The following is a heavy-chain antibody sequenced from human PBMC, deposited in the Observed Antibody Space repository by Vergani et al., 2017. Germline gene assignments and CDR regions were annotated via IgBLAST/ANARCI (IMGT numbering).Heavy chain of an antibody. CDR2: ISYDGSNK. V-gene: IGHV3-30-3*01. J-gene: IGHJ6*03. CDR3: ARVQGDIVVVPAVRGYMDV. D-gene: IGHD2-2*01. CDR1: GFTFSSYA. Sequence: VQLEESGGGLVLPGRSLRLSCVASGFTFSSYAMHWVRQAPGKGLEWVAVISYDGSNKYYADSVKGRFTISRDNSKNTLYLQMNSLRAEDTAVYYCARVQGDIVVVPAVRGYMDVWGKGTTVTVSS.